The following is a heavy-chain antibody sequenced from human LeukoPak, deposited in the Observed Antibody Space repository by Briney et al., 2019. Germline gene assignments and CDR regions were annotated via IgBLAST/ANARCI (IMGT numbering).Heavy chain of an antibody. CDR2: INYSGNS. CDR3: AKRATTVTTLNH. CDR1: GGSISSSSYY. V-gene: IGHV4-39*01. J-gene: IGHJ5*02. Sequence: PSETLSLTCTVSGGSISSSSYYWGWTRQPPGKGLEWIGNINYSGNSYYNPSLQSRVTVSVDTSKNQFSLKLSSVTAADTAVYYCAKRATTVTTLNHWGQGTLVTVSS. D-gene: IGHD4-17*01.